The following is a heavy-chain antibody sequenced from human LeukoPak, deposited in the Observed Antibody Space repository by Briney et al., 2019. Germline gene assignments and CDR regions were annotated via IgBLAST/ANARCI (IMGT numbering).Heavy chain of an antibody. J-gene: IGHJ4*02. Sequence: GGSLRLSCAASGFTFSKYWMSWVRQAPGKGLEWVANMKEDGGEINYVDSVRGRFTIFRDNAQDFLVLQMDSLRVEDTAVYYCARDRGYSNFDYWGQGTLVTVSS. CDR2: MKEDGGEI. V-gene: IGHV3-7*01. D-gene: IGHD4-11*01. CDR3: ARDRGYSNFDY. CDR1: GFTFSKYW.